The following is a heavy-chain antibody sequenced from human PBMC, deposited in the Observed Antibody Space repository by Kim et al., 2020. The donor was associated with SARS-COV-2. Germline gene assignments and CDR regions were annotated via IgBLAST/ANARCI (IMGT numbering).Heavy chain of an antibody. D-gene: IGHD3-3*01. Sequence: GGSLRLSCAASGFTFSSYEMNWVRQAPGKGLEWVSYISSSGSTIYYADSVKGRFTISRDNAKNSLYLQMNSLRAEDTAVYYCARKYDFWRRIDPWGQGTLVTVSS. CDR2: ISSSGSTI. J-gene: IGHJ5*02. CDR1: GFTFSSYE. CDR3: ARKYDFWRRIDP. V-gene: IGHV3-48*03.